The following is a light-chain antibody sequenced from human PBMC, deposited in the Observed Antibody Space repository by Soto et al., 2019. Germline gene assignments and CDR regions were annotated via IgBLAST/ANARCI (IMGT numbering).Light chain of an antibody. CDR2: AAS. Sequence: DIQMTQSPSSVSASVGDRVTITCRASQAITRSLAWYQQRPGEAPKLLIYAASILHSGVPSRFSGSGSGTDFTLTITRLQPEDFATYYCQQSYRTPHTFGQGTKLETK. V-gene: IGKV1-12*01. J-gene: IGKJ2*01. CDR3: QQSYRTPHT. CDR1: QAITRS.